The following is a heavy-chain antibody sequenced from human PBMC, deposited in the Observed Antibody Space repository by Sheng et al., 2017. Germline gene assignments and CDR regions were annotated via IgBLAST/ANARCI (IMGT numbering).Heavy chain of an antibody. J-gene: IGHJ6*03. CDR2: IIPIFGTA. CDR3: ARDPNDDFWSGYSSISSYYYMDV. V-gene: IGHV1-69*13. D-gene: IGHD3-3*01. Sequence: QVQLVQSGAEVKKPGSSVKVSCKASGGTFSSYAISWVRQAPGQGLEWMGGIIPIFGTANYAQKFQGRVTITADESTSTAYMELSSLRSEDTAVYYCARDPNDDFWSGYSSISSYYYMDVWGQGTTVTVSS. CDR1: GGTFSSYA.